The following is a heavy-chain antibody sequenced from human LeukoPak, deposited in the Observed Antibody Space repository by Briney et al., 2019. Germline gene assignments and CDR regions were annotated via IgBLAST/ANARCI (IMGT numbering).Heavy chain of an antibody. J-gene: IGHJ4*02. V-gene: IGHV3-7*01. CDR1: GFTFSSYW. CDR2: IKQDGSEK. D-gene: IGHD2-2*01. Sequence: GGSLRLSCAASGFTFSSYWMTWVRQAPGKGLEWVANIKQDGSEKYYVDSVKGRFTISRDNAKNSLYLQMNSLRAEDTAVYYCARDLWVYCSSTSCPVDYWGQGTLVTVSS. CDR3: ARDLWVYCSSTSCPVDY.